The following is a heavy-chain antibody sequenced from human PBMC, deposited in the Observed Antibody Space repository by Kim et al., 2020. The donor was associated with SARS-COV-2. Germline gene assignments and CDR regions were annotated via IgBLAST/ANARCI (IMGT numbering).Heavy chain of an antibody. CDR1: GYTFTTYY. CDR2: INPTSGSA. Sequence: ASVKVSCKTSGYTFTTYYYHWVRQAPGQGLEYMGIINPTSGSAGYAQTFQGRATLTSDTSTSTVYMELSSLTSGDTAVYYCAREVPNSLYFDYWGQGALV. V-gene: IGHV1-46*01. D-gene: IGHD2-8*01. J-gene: IGHJ4*02. CDR3: AREVPNSLYFDY.